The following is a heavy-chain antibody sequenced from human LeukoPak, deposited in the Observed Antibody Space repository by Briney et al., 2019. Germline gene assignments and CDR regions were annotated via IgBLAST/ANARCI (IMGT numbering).Heavy chain of an antibody. CDR2: IKSKTDGGTT. V-gene: IGHV3-15*01. Sequence: PGGSLRLSCAASGFTFSNAWMSWVRQAPGKGLEWVGRIKSKTDGGTTDYAAPVKGRFTISRDDSKNTLYLQMNSLKTEDTAVYYCTTFDIVIGGFDPWGQGTLVTVSS. D-gene: IGHD2/OR15-2a*01. CDR1: GFTFSNAW. CDR3: TTFDIVIGGFDP. J-gene: IGHJ5*02.